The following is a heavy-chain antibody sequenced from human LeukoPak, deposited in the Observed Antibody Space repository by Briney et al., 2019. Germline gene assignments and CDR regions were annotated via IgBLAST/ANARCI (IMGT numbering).Heavy chain of an antibody. CDR2: ISAYNGDT. D-gene: IGHD1-26*01. Sequence: ASVKVSCKASGDSLSNHGISWVRQAPGQGLEWMGWISAYNGDTNYAQKVQGRVTMTTDTSTSTAYMELRSLRSDDTAVNYCARDGTGGATAGFDHWGQGTLVTVSS. CDR3: ARDGTGGATAGFDH. J-gene: IGHJ4*02. CDR1: GDSLSNHG. V-gene: IGHV1-18*01.